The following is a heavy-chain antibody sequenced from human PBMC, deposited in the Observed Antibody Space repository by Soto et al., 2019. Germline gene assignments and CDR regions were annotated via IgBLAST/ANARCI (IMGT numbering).Heavy chain of an antibody. D-gene: IGHD2-15*01. CDR3: AKSGMAGYCRGGNCYYYLDY. V-gene: IGHV3-23*01. CDR2: FSGGGGTT. J-gene: IGHJ4*02. CDR1: GFSFSTYA. Sequence: EVQLLQSGGGLVQPGGSLRLSCATSGFSFSTYAMSWVRQAPGKGLEWVSGFSGGGGTTYYADSVKGRFTISRDNSKSTLYLQMKSLRAEDTAVYYCAKSGMAGYCRGGNCYYYLDYWGQGTLVTVSS.